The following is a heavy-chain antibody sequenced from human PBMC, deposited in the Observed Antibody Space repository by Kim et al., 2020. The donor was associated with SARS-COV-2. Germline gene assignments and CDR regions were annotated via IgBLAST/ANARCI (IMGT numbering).Heavy chain of an antibody. Sequence: STNYNPSLKSRVTMSLDTSKNQFSLNLTSVTAADTAVYYCARGHNYYGSEYWGQGTLVTASS. V-gene: IGHV4-34*01. D-gene: IGHD3-10*01. CDR2: ST. CDR3: ARGHNYYGSEY. J-gene: IGHJ4*02.